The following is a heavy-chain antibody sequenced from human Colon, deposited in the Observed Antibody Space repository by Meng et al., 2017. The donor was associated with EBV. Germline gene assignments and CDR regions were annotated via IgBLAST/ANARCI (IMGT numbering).Heavy chain of an antibody. J-gene: IGHJ4*02. Sequence: QGQLQLWVAGLLKLSETLFLPCAVHAGPFIGYYWTWIRQPPGKGLEWIGEINHSGSTTYNPSLKSRVTISTDTSKNQFSLKVKSVTAADTAVYFCARLYPPDQWLLTSDTSEYWGQGTLVTVSS. D-gene: IGHD6-19*01. V-gene: IGHV4-34*02. CDR3: ARLYPPDQWLLTSDTSEY. CDR1: AGPFIGYY. CDR2: INHSGST.